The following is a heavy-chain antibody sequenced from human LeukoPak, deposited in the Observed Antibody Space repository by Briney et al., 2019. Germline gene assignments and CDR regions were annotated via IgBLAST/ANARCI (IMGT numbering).Heavy chain of an antibody. J-gene: IGHJ5*02. V-gene: IGHV4-31*03. CDR2: IYYSGST. D-gene: IGHD3-10*01. CDR3: ARDGSGSCNWFDP. CDR1: GGSISSGGYY. Sequence: SETLSLTCTVSGGSISSGGYYWSWIRQHPGKGLEWIGYIYYSGSTYYNPSLKSRVTISVDTSKNQFSLKLSSVTAADTAVYYCARDGSGSCNWFDPWGQGTLVTVSS.